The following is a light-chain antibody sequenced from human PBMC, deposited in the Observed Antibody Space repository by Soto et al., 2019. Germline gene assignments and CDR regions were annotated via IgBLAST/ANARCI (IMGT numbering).Light chain of an antibody. J-gene: IGLJ1*01. CDR2: EVS. V-gene: IGLV2-14*01. CDR3: SSSTSSSLYV. Sequence: QSVLTQPASVSGSPGQSITISCTGTSSDVGGYNYVSWYQQHPGKAPKLMIYEVSNRPSGVSNRFSGSKSGNTASLTISGLQAEDEADYYCSSSTSSSLYVFGTGTKVTVL. CDR1: SSDVGGYNY.